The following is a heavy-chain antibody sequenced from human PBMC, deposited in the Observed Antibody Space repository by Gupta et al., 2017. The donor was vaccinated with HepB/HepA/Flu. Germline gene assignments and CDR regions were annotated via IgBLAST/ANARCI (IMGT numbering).Heavy chain of an antibody. CDR2: TSHDGNNK. Sequence: QVQLVESGGGVVQPGRSLRLSCTASGFTFRSYAMHWVRQAPGKGLEWVAVTSHDGNNKYHADSGKGRFTISRDNSMNTVFLQINRLRAEETAVYYCARDGGQGGWGYYFDYWGQGTLVTVSS. J-gene: IGHJ4*02. CDR1: GFTFRSYA. D-gene: IGHD7-27*01. CDR3: ARDGGQGGWGYYFDY. V-gene: IGHV3-30-3*01.